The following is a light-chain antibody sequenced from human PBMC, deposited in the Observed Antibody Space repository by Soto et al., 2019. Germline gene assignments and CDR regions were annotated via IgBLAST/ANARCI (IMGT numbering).Light chain of an antibody. CDR3: QEYSRWPLFT. CDR1: QSVGRN. V-gene: IGKV3-15*01. J-gene: IGKJ3*01. Sequence: EIVVTQSPGILSVSPGDRATLSCRASQSVGRNLACYQQKPGQAPTLLIYAASTRATGLPARFSGGGSGTDFTLTISSVHCENFAGYYCQEYSRWPLFTFGPGTRVD. CDR2: AAS.